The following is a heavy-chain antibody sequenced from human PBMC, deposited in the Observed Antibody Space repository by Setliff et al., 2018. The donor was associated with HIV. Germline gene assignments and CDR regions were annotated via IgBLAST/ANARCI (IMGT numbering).Heavy chain of an antibody. D-gene: IGHD3-9*01. CDR1: GFTFSSYE. V-gene: IGHV3-30*18. CDR3: VKGYDVLTANPDS. J-gene: IGHJ4*02. Sequence: GGSLRLSCAASGFTFSSYEMHWVRQAPGKGLEWVAVISYDGSDKYYVDAVKGRFTISRDNARNSLYLQMNSLRPEDTAFYYCVKGYDVLTANPDSWGQGTLVTVSS. CDR2: ISYDGSDK.